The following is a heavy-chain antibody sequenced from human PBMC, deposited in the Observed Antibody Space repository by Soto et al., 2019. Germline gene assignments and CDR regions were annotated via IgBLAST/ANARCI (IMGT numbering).Heavy chain of an antibody. CDR2: IIPIFGTA. V-gene: IGHV1-69*13. J-gene: IGHJ4*02. CDR1: GGTFSIYG. D-gene: IGHD3-22*01. Sequence: SVKVSCKASGGTFSIYGISGVRPAPGQGLEWMGGIIPIFGTANYAQKFQGRVTITADESTSTAYMELSSLRSEDTAVYYCASTRHYYDSSGPKYFDYWGQATLVNVS. CDR3: ASTRHYYDSSGPKYFDY.